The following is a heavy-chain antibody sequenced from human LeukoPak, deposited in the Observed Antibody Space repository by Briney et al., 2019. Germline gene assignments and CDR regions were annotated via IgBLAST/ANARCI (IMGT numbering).Heavy chain of an antibody. CDR1: GFTFSSYS. Sequence: GGSLRLSCAASGFTFSSYSMNWVRQAPGKGLEWVSSISISSSYIYYADSVKGRFTISRDNTKNSLYLQMNSLRAEDTAVYYCASHTYYYDSSGYNWGQGTLVTVSS. J-gene: IGHJ4*02. V-gene: IGHV3-21*01. D-gene: IGHD3-22*01. CDR2: ISISSSYI. CDR3: ASHTYYYDSSGYN.